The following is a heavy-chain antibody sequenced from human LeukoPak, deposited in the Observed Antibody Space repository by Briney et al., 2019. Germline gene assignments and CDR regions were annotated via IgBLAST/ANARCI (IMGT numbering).Heavy chain of an antibody. V-gene: IGHV3-15*01. CDR1: GFTFSNAS. Sequence: GGSLRLSCAASGFTFSNASMSWVRQAPGKGLEWVGRIKSNTDGERTDYAAPVKGRFTILRDDSKDTLYLQMNSLKTEDTAVYYCTTGGFWYFDLWGRGTLVTVSS. CDR3: TTGGFWYFDL. J-gene: IGHJ2*01. CDR2: IKSNTDGERT.